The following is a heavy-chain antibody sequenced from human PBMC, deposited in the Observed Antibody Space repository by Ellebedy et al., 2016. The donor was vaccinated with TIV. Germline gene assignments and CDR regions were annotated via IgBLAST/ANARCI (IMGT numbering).Heavy chain of an antibody. V-gene: IGHV3-7*03. Sequence: GGSLRLSCAASGFTFNSYWMSWVRQAPGKGLEWVANINQDGSRIYYVDSVKGRFTISRYNAKNSVYLRMNTLRVEDTAVYHCVRDGAYGDYSPGYYGMDVWGQGTTVTVSS. CDR3: VRDGAYGDYSPGYYGMDV. D-gene: IGHD3-22*01. J-gene: IGHJ6*02. CDR1: GFTFNSYW. CDR2: INQDGSRI.